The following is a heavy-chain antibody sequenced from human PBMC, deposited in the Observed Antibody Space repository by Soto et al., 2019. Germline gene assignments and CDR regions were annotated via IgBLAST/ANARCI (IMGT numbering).Heavy chain of an antibody. V-gene: IGHV3-23*01. CDR3: TTRRGYCVGGTCYYTSGYFQH. J-gene: IGHJ1*01. CDR1: GFTFSNNA. D-gene: IGHD2-15*01. CDR2: ISGSGGST. Sequence: GGSLRLSCAASGFTFSNNAMSWVRQAPGKGLEWVSTISGSGGSTYYADSVKGRFTISRDNSKNTLYLQMNSLRAGDTAFYYCTTRRGYCVGGTCYYTSGYFQHWGQGTLVTVSS.